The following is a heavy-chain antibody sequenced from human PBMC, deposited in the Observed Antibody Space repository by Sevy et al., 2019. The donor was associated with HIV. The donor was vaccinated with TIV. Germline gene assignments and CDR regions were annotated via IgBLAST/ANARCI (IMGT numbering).Heavy chain of an antibody. J-gene: IGHJ2*01. V-gene: IGHV3-9*01. D-gene: IGHD6-13*01. CDR3: AKDRAASGPGWYFDL. CDR2: INWNSGRT. CDR1: GFTFDDFA. Sequence: GGSLRLSCVASGFTFDDFAMHWVRQSPGKGLEWVSGINWNSGRTEYADSVKGRFTISRHNTKDSLYLQMHRRRHEDTAFYYCAKDRAASGPGWYFDLWGRGTLVTVSS.